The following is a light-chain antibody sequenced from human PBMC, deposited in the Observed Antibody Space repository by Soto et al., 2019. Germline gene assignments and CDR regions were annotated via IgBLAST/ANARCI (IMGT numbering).Light chain of an antibody. CDR2: DVS. V-gene: IGLV2-14*01. Sequence: QSALTQPASVSGSPGQSITISCTGTSSDVGGYNYVSWYQQHPGKAPKLMIYDVSNRPSGVSNRFSGSKSGNTASLTICGLQAEDEADYYCSSYTSSRFGGGTKVTVL. CDR3: SSYTSSR. CDR1: SSDVGGYNY. J-gene: IGLJ2*01.